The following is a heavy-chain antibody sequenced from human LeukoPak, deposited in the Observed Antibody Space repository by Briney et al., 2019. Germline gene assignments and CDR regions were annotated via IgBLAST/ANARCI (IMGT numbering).Heavy chain of an antibody. CDR2: IYGGGTT. J-gene: IGHJ5*02. CDR1: GFTVSRSY. V-gene: IGHV3-53*01. CDR3: ARDLGQNRFDP. Sequence: PGGSLRLSCAASGFTVSRSYINWVRQAPGKGLEWVSLIYGGGTTYYADSVKGRFTISRDNSKNTIYIQMNSLKAEDTAMYYCARDLGQNRFDPWGQGTLVTVSS.